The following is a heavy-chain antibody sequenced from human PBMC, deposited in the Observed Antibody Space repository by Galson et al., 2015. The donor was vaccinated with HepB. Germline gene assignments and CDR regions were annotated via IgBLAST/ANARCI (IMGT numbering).Heavy chain of an antibody. V-gene: IGHV3-7*01. D-gene: IGHD3-3*01. CDR2: IKQDGSEK. J-gene: IGHJ6*03. CDR1: GFTFSRYW. CDR3: ARDLPSPILRFLEWPPRSGDYMDV. Sequence: SLRLSCAASGFTFSRYWMSWVRQAPGKGLGWVANIKQDGSEKYYVDSVKGRFTISRDNAKNSLYLQMNSLRAEDTAVYYCARDLPSPILRFLEWPPRSGDYMDVRGKGTTVTVSS.